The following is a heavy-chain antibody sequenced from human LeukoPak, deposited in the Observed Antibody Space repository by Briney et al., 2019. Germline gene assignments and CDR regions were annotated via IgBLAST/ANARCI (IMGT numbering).Heavy chain of an antibody. CDR1: GYTFTGYY. D-gene: IGHD2-2*01. CDR3: ATDCRSTSCSRQVGYMDV. CDR2: INPNSGGT. V-gene: IGHV1-2*02. J-gene: IGHJ6*03. Sequence: ASVKVSCKASGYTFTGYYMHWVRQAPGQGLEWMGWINPNSGGTNYAQKVQGRVTMTRDTSNNTAYMELSRLRSDDTAVYYCATDCRSTSCSRQVGYMDVWGKGNPVTVSS.